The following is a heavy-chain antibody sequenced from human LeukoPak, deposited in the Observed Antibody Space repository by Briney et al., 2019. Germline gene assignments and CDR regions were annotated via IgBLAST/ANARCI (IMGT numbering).Heavy chain of an antibody. J-gene: IGHJ4*02. CDR1: GGSISRSSYY. Sequence: SETLSLTCTVSGGSISRSSYYWGWIRQPPGKGLEWIGSIYYSGLTYDNPSLKNRVTISVDTSKNQFSLKLSSVTAADTAVYYCARRVRSGWYPYFDYWGQGTLVTVSS. V-gene: IGHV4-39*01. CDR2: IYYSGLT. D-gene: IGHD6-19*01. CDR3: ARRVRSGWYPYFDY.